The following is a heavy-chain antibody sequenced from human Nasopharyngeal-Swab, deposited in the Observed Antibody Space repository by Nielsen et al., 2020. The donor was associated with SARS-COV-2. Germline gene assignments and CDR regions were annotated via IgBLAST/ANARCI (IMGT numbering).Heavy chain of an antibody. CDR2: IYYSGST. V-gene: IGHV4-39*01. CDR3: ARSHTDYDFWSGYYKVDC. J-gene: IGHJ4*02. CDR1: GGSISSSSYY. D-gene: IGHD3-3*01. Sequence: SETLSLTCTVSGGSISSSSYYWGWIRQPPGKGLEWIGSIYYSGSTYYSPSLKSRVTISVDTSKNQFSLKLSSVTAADTAVYYCARSHTDYDFWSGYYKVDCWGQGTLVTVSS.